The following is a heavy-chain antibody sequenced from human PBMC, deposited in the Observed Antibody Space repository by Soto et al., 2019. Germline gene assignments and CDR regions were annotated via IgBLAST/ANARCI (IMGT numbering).Heavy chain of an antibody. CDR1: GYTFTSYD. Sequence: QLVQSGAEVKKPGASVKVSCKASGYTFTSYDINWVRQATGQGLEWMGWMNPNSGNTGYAQKIQGSVTMTRTTSIGTAYVELSSLRSEDTAVYYCARDRKGMGVWGQGTTVTVSS. CDR3: ARDRKGMGV. J-gene: IGHJ6*02. V-gene: IGHV1-8*01. CDR2: MNPNSGNT.